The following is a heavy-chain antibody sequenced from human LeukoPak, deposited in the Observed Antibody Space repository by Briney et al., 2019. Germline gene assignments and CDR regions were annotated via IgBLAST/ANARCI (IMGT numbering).Heavy chain of an antibody. CDR3: AKGKILLGELSSFDY. CDR2: ISGSGGST. Sequence: PGGSLRLSCAASGFTFSSYWMSWARQAPGKGLEWVSAISGSGGSTYYADSVKGRFTISRDNSKNTLYLQMNSLRAEDTAVYYCAKGKILLGELSSFDYWGQGTLVTVSS. D-gene: IGHD3-16*02. V-gene: IGHV3-23*01. CDR1: GFTFSSYW. J-gene: IGHJ4*02.